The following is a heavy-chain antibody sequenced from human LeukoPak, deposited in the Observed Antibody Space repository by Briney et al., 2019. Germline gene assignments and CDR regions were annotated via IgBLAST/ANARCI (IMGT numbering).Heavy chain of an antibody. CDR3: ARGSYDSSGYARFDP. CDR2: IYYSGST. J-gene: IGHJ5*02. CDR1: GGSISSYY. V-gene: IGHV4-59*01. D-gene: IGHD3-22*01. Sequence: SETLSLTCTVSGGSISSYYWSWIRQPPGKGLEWIGYIYYSGSTNYNPSLKSRVPISVDTSKNQFSLKLSSVTAADTAVYYCARGSYDSSGYARFDPWGQGTLVTVSS.